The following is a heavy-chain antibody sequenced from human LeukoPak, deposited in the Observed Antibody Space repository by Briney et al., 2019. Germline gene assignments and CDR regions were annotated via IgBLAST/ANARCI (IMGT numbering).Heavy chain of an antibody. CDR1: GFTFSSNW. CDR2: INEDGSTT. D-gene: IGHD1-26*01. CDR3: VRDLGGRSGH. Sequence: GGSLRLSCAASGFTFSSNWMHWVRHAPGKGLVWVSRINEDGSTTNYADSVKGRSTIFRDNAKNTLYLQMNSLRAEDTAVYYCVRDLGGRSGHWGQGTLVTVSS. V-gene: IGHV3-74*01. J-gene: IGHJ4*02.